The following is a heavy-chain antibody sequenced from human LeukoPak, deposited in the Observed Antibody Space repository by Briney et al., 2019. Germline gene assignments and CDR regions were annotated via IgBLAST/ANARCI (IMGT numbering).Heavy chain of an antibody. CDR1: GFTFSSYA. CDR2: TSYDGRNK. V-gene: IGHV3-30*04. D-gene: IGHD4-23*01. J-gene: IGHJ6*03. CDR3: ARALNYGGNSMDV. Sequence: GGSLRLSCAASGFTFSSYAMHWVRQAPGKGLEWVATTSYDGRNKYYADSVKGRLTISRDNSKNTLYLQMNSLRPEDTAVYYCARALNYGGNSMDVWGKGTTVTVSS.